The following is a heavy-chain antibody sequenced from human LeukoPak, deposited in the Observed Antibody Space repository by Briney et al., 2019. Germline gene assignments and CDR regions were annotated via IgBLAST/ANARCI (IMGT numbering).Heavy chain of an antibody. CDR2: ISSSGSYI. J-gene: IGHJ4*02. V-gene: IGHV3-21*01. D-gene: IGHD6-19*01. CDR1: GFTFSRYS. CDR3: ARDTLRQWTDY. Sequence: GGSLRLSCAASGFTFSRYSMNWVREAPGQGLEWVSSISSSGSYIYYAESVKCRFTIYRDNAKNSLYLQMNSLRAEDTAVYYCARDTLRQWTDYWGQGTLVTVSS.